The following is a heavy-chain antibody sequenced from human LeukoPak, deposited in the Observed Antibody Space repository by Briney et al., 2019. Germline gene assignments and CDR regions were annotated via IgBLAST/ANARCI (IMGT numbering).Heavy chain of an antibody. J-gene: IGHJ6*03. V-gene: IGHV1-69*13. Sequence: SVKVSCKASGGTFSSYAISWVRQAPGQGLEWMGGIIPIFGTANYAQKFQGRVTITADESTSTAYMELSSLRSEDTAVYYCARARGRLNYMDVWGKGTTVTVSS. CDR2: IIPIFGTA. CDR3: ARARGRLNYMDV. CDR1: GGTFSSYA. D-gene: IGHD6-25*01.